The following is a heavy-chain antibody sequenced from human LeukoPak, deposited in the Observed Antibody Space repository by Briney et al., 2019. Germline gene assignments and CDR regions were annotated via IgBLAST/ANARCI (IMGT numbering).Heavy chain of an antibody. CDR1: GYSFTSHW. J-gene: IGHJ4*02. D-gene: IGHD2-2*01. CDR3: ARRQGCSSTSCPPDS. CDR2: ISPGDSDT. V-gene: IGHV5-51*01. Sequence: GESLKISCKGSGYSFTSHWIGWVRQMPGKGLEWMGIISPGDSDTRYSPSFQGQVTISADKSISTAYLQWSSLKASDTAMYYCARRQGCSSTSCPPDSWGQGTLVTVSS.